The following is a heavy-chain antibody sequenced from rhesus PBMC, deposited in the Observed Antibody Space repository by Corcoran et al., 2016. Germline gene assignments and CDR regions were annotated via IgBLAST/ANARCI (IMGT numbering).Heavy chain of an antibody. D-gene: IGHD6-31*01. Sequence: QVQLQESGPGLVKPSETLSLTCAVSGGSISSSNWWSWIRQPPATGRQWIGGIYSNHESTNYHPSLKSRVTISKDTSKNQFSLKLSSVTAADTAVYYCARQRSAAGNSNYYGLDSWGQGVVVTVSS. CDR1: GGSISSSNW. CDR2: IYSNHEST. CDR3: ARQRSAAGNSNYYGLDS. J-gene: IGHJ6*01. V-gene: IGHV4S12*01.